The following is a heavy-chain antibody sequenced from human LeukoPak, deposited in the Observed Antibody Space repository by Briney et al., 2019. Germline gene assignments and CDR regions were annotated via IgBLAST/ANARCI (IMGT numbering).Heavy chain of an antibody. D-gene: IGHD2-2*01. CDR2: IWYDGSNQ. V-gene: IGHV3-33*01. CDR3: AREVSQPYYFDS. CDR1: GFTFSKYG. Sequence: GGSLRLSCAASGFTFSKYGMHWVRQAPGKGLKWVALIWYDGSNQYYADSVKGRFTISRDNSKTTLYLQMNSLRAEDTALYSCAREVSQPYYFDSWGQGTLVTVSS. J-gene: IGHJ4*02.